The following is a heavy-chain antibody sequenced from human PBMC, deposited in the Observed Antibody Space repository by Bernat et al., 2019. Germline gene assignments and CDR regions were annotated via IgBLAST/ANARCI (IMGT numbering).Heavy chain of an antibody. V-gene: IGHV4-39*01. CDR2: IYHSGST. Sequence: QLQLQESGPGLVKPSETLSLTCTVSGGSISSSSYYWGWIRQPPGKGLEWIGSIYHSGSTYYNPSLKSRVTISVDTSKNQFSLKLSSVTAADTAVYYCARNVPAAWYYYYGMDVWGQGTTVTVSS. D-gene: IGHD2-2*01. CDR1: GGSISSSSYY. CDR3: ARNVPAAWYYYYGMDV. J-gene: IGHJ6*02.